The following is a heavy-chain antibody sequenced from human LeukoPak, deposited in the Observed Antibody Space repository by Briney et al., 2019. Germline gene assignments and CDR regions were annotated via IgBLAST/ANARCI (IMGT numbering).Heavy chain of an antibody. J-gene: IGHJ4*02. D-gene: IGHD6-13*01. CDR3: ARQHSISQFDY. CDR2: ISGSGGST. CDR1: GFTFSSYA. Sequence: GGSLRLSCAASGFTFSSYAMSWARQAPGKGLEWVSAISGSGGSTYYADSVKGRFTISRDNSKDTLYLQMNSLRAEDTAVYYCARQHSISQFDYWGQGTLVTVSS. V-gene: IGHV3-23*01.